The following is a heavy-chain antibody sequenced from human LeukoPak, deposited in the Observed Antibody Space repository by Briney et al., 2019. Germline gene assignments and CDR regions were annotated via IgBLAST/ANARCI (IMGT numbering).Heavy chain of an antibody. Sequence: ASVKVFCKASGYTFTSYGISWVRQAPGQGLEWMGWISAYNGNTNYAQKHQGRVTMTTDTSTSTAYMELRSLRSDDTAVYYCARDLYQSGSYYPRDAFDIWGQGTMVTVSS. D-gene: IGHD1-26*01. J-gene: IGHJ3*02. CDR3: ARDLYQSGSYYPRDAFDI. CDR1: GYTFTSYG. V-gene: IGHV1-18*01. CDR2: ISAYNGNT.